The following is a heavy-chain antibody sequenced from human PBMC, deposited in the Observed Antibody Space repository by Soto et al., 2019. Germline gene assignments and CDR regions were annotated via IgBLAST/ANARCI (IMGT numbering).Heavy chain of an antibody. D-gene: IGHD3-3*01. Sequence: GASVKVSCKASGYTFTSYAMHWVRQAPGQRLEWMGWINAGNGNTKYSQKFQGRVTITRDTSASTAYMELSSLRSEDTAVYYCARPTTLFWSGYYXFGYWGQGTLVTVS. CDR3: ARPTTLFWSGYYXFGY. CDR1: GYTFTSYA. J-gene: IGHJ1*01. V-gene: IGHV1-3*01. CDR2: INAGNGNT.